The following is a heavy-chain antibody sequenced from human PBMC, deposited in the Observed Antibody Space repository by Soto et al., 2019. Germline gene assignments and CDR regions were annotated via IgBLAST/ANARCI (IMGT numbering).Heavy chain of an antibody. CDR1: GGSISSYY. CDR2: IYYSGST. J-gene: IGHJ4*02. Sequence: QVQLQESGPGLVKPSETLSLTCTVSGGSISSYYWSWIRQPPGKGLEWIGYIYYSGSTNYNPYLRSRVTISVDTSKNQFSLKLSSVTAADTAVYYCASAWGYYFDYWGQGTLVTVSS. D-gene: IGHD3-16*01. V-gene: IGHV4-59*01. CDR3: ASAWGYYFDY.